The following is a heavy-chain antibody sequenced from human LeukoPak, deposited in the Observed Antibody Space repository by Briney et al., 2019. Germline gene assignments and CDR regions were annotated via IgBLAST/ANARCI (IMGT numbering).Heavy chain of an antibody. CDR3: ARALVS. V-gene: IGHV3-7*02. Sequence: GGSLRLSCAASGFRFSDSWMDCVRQAPGKRLEWVANIKPDGTEIYYLDAVKGRFTISRDNAKNSLYLQMQSLRAEDTAVYYCARALVSWGQGVLVTVSS. J-gene: IGHJ5*02. CDR1: GFRFSDSW. CDR2: IKPDGTEI. D-gene: IGHD3-16*01.